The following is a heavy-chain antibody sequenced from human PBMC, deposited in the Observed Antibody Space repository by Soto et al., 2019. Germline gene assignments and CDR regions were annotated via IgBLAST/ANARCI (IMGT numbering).Heavy chain of an antibody. V-gene: IGHV4-59*01. Sequence: PETLSLTCTVSGGSISSYYWSWIRQPPGKGLEWIGYIYYSGSTNYNPSLKSRVTISVDTSKNQFSLKLSSVTAADTAVYYCARADLGERYYYYGMDVWGQGTTVTVSS. CDR2: IYYSGST. J-gene: IGHJ6*02. CDR1: GGSISSYY. CDR3: ARADLGERYYYYGMDV. D-gene: IGHD4-17*01.